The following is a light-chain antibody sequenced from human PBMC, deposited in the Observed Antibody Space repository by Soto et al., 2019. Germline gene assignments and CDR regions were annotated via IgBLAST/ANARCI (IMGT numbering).Light chain of an antibody. Sequence: EIVLTQSPATLYLSPGETATLSCRASQSVSSYLAWYQQKPGQAPRLLIYDASNRATGIPARFSGSGSGTDFTLTISSLEPEDFAVYYCQQRSNWPHTFGQGTKLEIK. V-gene: IGKV3-11*01. J-gene: IGKJ2*01. CDR3: QQRSNWPHT. CDR2: DAS. CDR1: QSVSSY.